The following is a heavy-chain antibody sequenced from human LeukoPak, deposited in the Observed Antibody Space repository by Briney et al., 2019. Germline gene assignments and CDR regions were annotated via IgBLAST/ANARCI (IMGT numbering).Heavy chain of an antibody. V-gene: IGHV3-21*01. CDR3: ARRTIMRWLHQDGFDI. CDR2: ISSSSSYI. CDR1: GFTFSSYS. D-gene: IGHD5-24*01. J-gene: IGHJ3*02. Sequence: GGSLRLSCAASGFTFSSYSMNWVRQAPGKGLEWVSSISSSSSYIYYADSVKGRFTISRDNAKNSLYLQMNSLRAEDTAVYYCARRTIMRWLHQDGFDIWGQGTMVTGSS.